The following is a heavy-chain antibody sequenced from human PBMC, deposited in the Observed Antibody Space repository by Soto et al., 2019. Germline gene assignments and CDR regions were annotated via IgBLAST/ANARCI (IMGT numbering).Heavy chain of an antibody. CDR1: GGTFSTYT. CDR3: ASRSAVVVAATEAFDY. CDR2: IIPILGIA. V-gene: IGHV1-69*02. J-gene: IGHJ4*02. D-gene: IGHD2-15*01. Sequence: QVQLVQSGAEVKKPGSSVKVSCKASGGTFSTYTISWVRQAPGQGLEWMGRIIPILGIANYAQKFQGRVTITADKYTSTAYMELSSRKSEDSALYYCASRSAVVVAATEAFDYWGQGTLVTVSS.